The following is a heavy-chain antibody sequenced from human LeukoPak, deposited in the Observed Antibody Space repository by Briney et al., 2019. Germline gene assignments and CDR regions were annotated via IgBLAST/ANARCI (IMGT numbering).Heavy chain of an antibody. CDR2: ISAYGEST. D-gene: IGHD2-15*01. Sequence: ESLSLSCTASGFTFSTYDMSWVRQAPGKGLQWVSSISAYGESTYHAASVKGRFTTTRDNSKDTLSLHLDSLRADDTAVYYCARRGKVVLPTYFDYWGQGTLVTVS. J-gene: IGHJ4*02. V-gene: IGHV3-23*01. CDR3: ARRGKVVLPTYFDY. CDR1: GFTFSTYD.